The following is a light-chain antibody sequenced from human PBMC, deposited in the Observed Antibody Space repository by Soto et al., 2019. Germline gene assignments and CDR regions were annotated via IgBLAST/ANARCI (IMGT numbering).Light chain of an antibody. J-gene: IGKJ4*01. CDR1: QSVSSSY. CDR3: EQYGSSRALT. Sequence: EIVLTQYPGTLSLSPGERATLSCRASQSVSSSYLAWYQQKPGQAPRLLIYGASSRATGIPDRFSGSGSGTDFTLTISRLEPEDFAVYFCEQYGSSRALTFGGGTKVDIK. CDR2: GAS. V-gene: IGKV3-20*01.